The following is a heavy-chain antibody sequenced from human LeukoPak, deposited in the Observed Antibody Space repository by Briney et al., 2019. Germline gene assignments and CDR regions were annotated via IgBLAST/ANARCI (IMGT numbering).Heavy chain of an antibody. Sequence: ASVKVSCKASGYTFTGYYMHWVRQAPGQGLEWMGWINPNSGGTNYAQKFQGRVTMTRDTSISTAYMELSRLRSDDTAVYYCARAPPNDYGDYGGTWFDPWGQGTLVTVSS. J-gene: IGHJ5*02. CDR2: INPNSGGT. CDR3: ARAPPNDYGDYGGTWFDP. CDR1: GYTFTGYY. D-gene: IGHD4-17*01. V-gene: IGHV1-2*02.